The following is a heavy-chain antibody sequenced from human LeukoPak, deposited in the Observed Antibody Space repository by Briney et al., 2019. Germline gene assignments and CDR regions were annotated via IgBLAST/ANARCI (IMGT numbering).Heavy chain of an antibody. CDR3: ARVVDGYNLRYYYGMDV. Sequence: GGSLRLSCAASGFTFSSYAMHWVRQAPGKGLEWVSSISSSSSYIYYADSVKGRFTISRDNAKNSLYLQMNSLRAEDTAVYYCARVVDGYNLRYYYGMDVWGQGTTVTVSS. CDR1: GFTFSSYA. CDR2: ISSSSSYI. J-gene: IGHJ6*02. D-gene: IGHD5-24*01. V-gene: IGHV3-21*01.